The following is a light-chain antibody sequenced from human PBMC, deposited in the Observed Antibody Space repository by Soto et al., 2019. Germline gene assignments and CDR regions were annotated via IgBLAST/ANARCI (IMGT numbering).Light chain of an antibody. J-gene: IGLJ3*02. CDR1: SSDVGGYNY. Sequence: QSALTQPASVSGSPGQSITISCTGTSSDVGGYNYVSWCQQHPGKAPKLMIYEVTNRPSGVSNRFSGSKSGNTASLTISGLQAEDEAHYYCSSYTSSSTLVFGGGTKLTVL. V-gene: IGLV2-14*01. CDR2: EVT. CDR3: SSYTSSSTLV.